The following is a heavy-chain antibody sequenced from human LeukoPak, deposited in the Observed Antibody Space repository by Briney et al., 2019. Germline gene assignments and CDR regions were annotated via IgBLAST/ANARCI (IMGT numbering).Heavy chain of an antibody. D-gene: IGHD1-14*01. CDR3: ARGDLNPPTLDS. Sequence: GGSLRLSCAASEFTVSYNYMSWVRQAPGKALEWVSVLYSGGSTYYADSVKGRFTFSRDNSKNTLYLQMNSLRAEDTAVYYCARGDLNPPTLDSWGQGTLVTVSS. CDR2: LYSGGST. CDR1: EFTVSYNY. J-gene: IGHJ5*01. V-gene: IGHV3-66*01.